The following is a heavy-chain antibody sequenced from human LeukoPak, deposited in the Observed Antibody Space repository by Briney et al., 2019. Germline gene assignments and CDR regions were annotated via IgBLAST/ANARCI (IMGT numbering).Heavy chain of an antibody. CDR1: GFDFSIYG. V-gene: IGHV3-21*01. CDR2: INSRGNYI. D-gene: IGHD6-19*01. Sequence: PGGSLRLSCAASGFDFSIYGMNWVRQAPGKGLEWVSSINSRGNYIYYSDSLKGRFTISRDNARSSLYLQMSSLRAEDTAVYYCARGTPSSSGWLYYGMDVWGQGTTVTASS. CDR3: ARGTPSSSGWLYYGMDV. J-gene: IGHJ6*02.